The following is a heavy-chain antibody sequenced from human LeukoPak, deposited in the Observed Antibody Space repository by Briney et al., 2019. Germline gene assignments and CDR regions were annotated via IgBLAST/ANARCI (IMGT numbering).Heavy chain of an antibody. J-gene: IGHJ4*02. CDR2: IYYSGGT. V-gene: IGHV4-39*01. Sequence: PSETLSLTCTVSGGSITSSNYYWGWIRQPPGKGLEWIGSIYYSGGTYYNPSLTSRVTISVDTSKNQCSLKLSSVTAADTALYYCAVRTMPPYYFDYWGQGTLVTVSS. CDR1: GGSITSSNYY. CDR3: AVRTMPPYYFDY. D-gene: IGHD2-2*01.